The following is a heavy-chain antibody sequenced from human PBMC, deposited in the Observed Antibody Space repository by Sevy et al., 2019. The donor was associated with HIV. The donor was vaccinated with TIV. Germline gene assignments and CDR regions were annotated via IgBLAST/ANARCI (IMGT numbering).Heavy chain of an antibody. CDR1: GFIFSGYW. CDR2: IKQDGSEI. Sequence: GGSLRLSCAASGFIFSGYWMSWVRQATVRGLEWGANIKQDGSEIYYGDSVKGRFTISRDNAKNSLYLQMNSLRVEDTGVYYCARDSAMTKDSWGQGTLVTVSS. V-gene: IGHV3-7*01. CDR3: ARDSAMTKDS. J-gene: IGHJ4*02. D-gene: IGHD4-17*01.